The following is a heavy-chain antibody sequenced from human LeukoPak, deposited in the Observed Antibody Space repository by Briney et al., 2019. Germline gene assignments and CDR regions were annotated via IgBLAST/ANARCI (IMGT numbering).Heavy chain of an antibody. Sequence: SETLSLACAVYGGSFSGYYWSWIRQPPGKGLEWIGEINHSGSTNYNPSLKSRVTISVDTSKNQFSLKLSSVTAADTAVYYCARGLTGTYFDYWGQGTLVTVSS. J-gene: IGHJ4*02. CDR3: ARGLTGTYFDY. CDR1: GGSFSGYY. V-gene: IGHV4-34*01. CDR2: INHSGST. D-gene: IGHD1-20*01.